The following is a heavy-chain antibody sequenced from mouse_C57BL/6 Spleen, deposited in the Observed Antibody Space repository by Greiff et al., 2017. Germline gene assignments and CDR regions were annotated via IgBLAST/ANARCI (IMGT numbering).Heavy chain of an antibody. J-gene: IGHJ2*01. V-gene: IGHV1-19*01. CDR2: INPYNGGT. D-gene: IGHD4-1*01. CDR3: ASSWDVGNFDY. Sequence: EVQLQQSGPVLVKPGASVKMSCKASGYTFTDYYMNWVKQSHGKGLEWIGVINPYNGGTSYNQKFKGKATLTVDKSSSTAYMELNSLTSEDSAVFYGASSWDVGNFDYWGQGTTLTVSS. CDR1: GYTFTDYY.